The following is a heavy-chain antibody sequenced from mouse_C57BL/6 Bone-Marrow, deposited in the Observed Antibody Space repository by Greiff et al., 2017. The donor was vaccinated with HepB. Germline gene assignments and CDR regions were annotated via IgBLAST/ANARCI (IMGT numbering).Heavy chain of an antibody. Sequence: EVMLVESGGGLVQPGGSMKLSCVASGFTFSNYWMNWVRQSPEKGLEWVAQIRLKSDNYATHYAESVKGRFTISRDDSKSSVYLQMNNLRAEDTGIYYCTDDYDVSYWGQGTTLTVSS. J-gene: IGHJ2*01. CDR1: GFTFSNYW. D-gene: IGHD2-4*01. CDR3: TDDYDVSY. V-gene: IGHV6-3*01. CDR2: IRLKSDNYAT.